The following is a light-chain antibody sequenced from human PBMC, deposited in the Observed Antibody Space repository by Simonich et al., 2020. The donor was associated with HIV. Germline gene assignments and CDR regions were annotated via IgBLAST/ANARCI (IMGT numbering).Light chain of an antibody. J-gene: IGKJ4*01. CDR2: GAS. V-gene: IGKV3-15*01. CDR3: QQYNNWPLT. CDR1: QSVSSN. Sequence: EIVMKQSPATLSVSPGERATLSCRASQSVSSNLAWYQQKLGQAPRLLIYGASTRATGIPASFSGSGSGTEFTLTISSLQSEDFAVYYCQQYNNWPLTFGGGTKVEIK.